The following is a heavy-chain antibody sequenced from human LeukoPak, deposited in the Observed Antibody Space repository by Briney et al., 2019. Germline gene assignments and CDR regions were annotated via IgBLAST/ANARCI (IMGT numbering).Heavy chain of an antibody. CDR2: INPSGGST. CDR3: ARVKDYYDSSGYYQGAFDI. J-gene: IGHJ3*02. D-gene: IGHD3-22*01. CDR1: GYTFTSYY. V-gene: IGHV1-46*01. Sequence: ASVKVSRKASGYTFTSYYMHWVRQAPGQGLEWMGIINPSGGSTSYAQKFQGRVTMTRDMSTSTVYMELRSLRSEDTAVYYCARVKDYYDSSGYYQGAFDIWGQGTMVTVSS.